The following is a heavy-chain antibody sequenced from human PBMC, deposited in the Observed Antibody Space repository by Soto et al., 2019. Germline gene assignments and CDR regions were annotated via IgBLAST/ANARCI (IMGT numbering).Heavy chain of an antibody. D-gene: IGHD6-13*01. V-gene: IGHV3-30*18. Sequence: PGGSLRLSCAASGFTFSSYGMHWVRQAPGKGLEWVAVISYDGSNKYYADSVKGRFTISRDNSKNTLYLQMNSLRAEDTAVYYCAKGLPAADTEGGWFDPWGQGTLVTVSS. J-gene: IGHJ5*02. CDR2: ISYDGSNK. CDR3: AKGLPAADTEGGWFDP. CDR1: GFTFSSYG.